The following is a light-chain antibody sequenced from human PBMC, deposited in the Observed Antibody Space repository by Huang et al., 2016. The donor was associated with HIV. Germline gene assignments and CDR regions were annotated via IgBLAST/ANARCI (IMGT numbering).Light chain of an antibody. J-gene: IGKJ1*01. Sequence: DILLTQSPATLSVSLGARATLSCRATQSVSSNLAWYQQKVGQAPRLLIYSASARASGISARFSGSGSGTEFTLTISSLQSEDSAVYYCQQYDNRPPWTFGQGTKVEI. V-gene: IGKV3-15*01. CDR2: SAS. CDR1: QSVSSN. CDR3: QQYDNRPPWT.